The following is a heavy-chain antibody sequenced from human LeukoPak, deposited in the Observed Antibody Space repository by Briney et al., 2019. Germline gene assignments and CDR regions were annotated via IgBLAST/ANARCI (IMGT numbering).Heavy chain of an antibody. CDR2: ISAYNGNT. CDR1: GYTFTIYG. Sequence: ASVKVSCKASGYTFTIYGISWVRQAPGQGGEWMGWISAYNGNTNYAQKLQAIVTMTTDTSTSTAYMELRSLRSDDTAVYYCARDSGSYSRAPDYWGQGTLVTVSS. V-gene: IGHV1-18*01. CDR3: ARDSGSYSRAPDY. J-gene: IGHJ4*02. D-gene: IGHD1-26*01.